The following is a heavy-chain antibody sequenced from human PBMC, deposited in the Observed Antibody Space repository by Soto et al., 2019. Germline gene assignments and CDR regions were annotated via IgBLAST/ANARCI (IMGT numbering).Heavy chain of an antibody. J-gene: IGHJ4*02. V-gene: IGHV4-31*03. CDR2: IHNSGIT. Sequence: QMQLQESGPGLVKPSQTLSLTCSVSGGSINSDDFYWNWIRQHPGKGLEWIGYIHNSGITDYNPSLKTRVTLLVDMSKNQFSLKLTSVTAADTAVYYCARQPQWLSPFDDWGQGTLVTVSS. D-gene: IGHD6-19*01. CDR3: ARQPQWLSPFDD. CDR1: GGSINSDDFY.